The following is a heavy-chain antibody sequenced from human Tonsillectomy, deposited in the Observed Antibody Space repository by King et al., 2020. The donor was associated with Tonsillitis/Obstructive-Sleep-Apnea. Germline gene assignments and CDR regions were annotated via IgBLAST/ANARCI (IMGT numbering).Heavy chain of an antibody. CDR3: ARVVKRYSGIYQGVESFDF. Sequence: VQLVESGGGLVQPGGSLRLSCAASGFTFSNYWMTWVRQAPGKGLEWVANIKQDGSEKYYVDSVKGRFSISRDNAKKSLYLQMNSLRADDTAVFYCARVVKRYSGIYQGVESFDFWSQGTLVTVSS. CDR2: IKQDGSEK. J-gene: IGHJ4*02. D-gene: IGHD1-26*01. V-gene: IGHV3-7*04. CDR1: GFTFSNYW.